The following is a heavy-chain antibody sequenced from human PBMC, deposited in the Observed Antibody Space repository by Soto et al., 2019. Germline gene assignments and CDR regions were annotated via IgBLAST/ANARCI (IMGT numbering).Heavy chain of an antibody. Sequence: QVQLVQSGVEVKKPGASVKVSCKASGYTFTSYGISWVRQAPGQGLEWMAWISAYNGNTKYAQKVQGRVTMTTDTSTSTAYMELRSLRSDATAVYYWARVPNDRMGWCDPWGQGTLVTVSS. D-gene: IGHD3-22*01. CDR1: GYTFTSYG. V-gene: IGHV1-18*01. CDR2: ISAYNGNT. J-gene: IGHJ5*02. CDR3: ARVPNDRMGWCDP.